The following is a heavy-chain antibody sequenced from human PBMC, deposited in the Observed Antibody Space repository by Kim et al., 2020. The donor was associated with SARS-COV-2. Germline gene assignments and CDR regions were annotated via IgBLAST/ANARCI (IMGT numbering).Heavy chain of an antibody. CDR3: AKDDRRWKSSHMDV. J-gene: IGHJ6*02. CDR1: GFTFGDYA. Sequence: GGSLRLSCAASGFTFGDYAMHWVRQAPGKGLEWVSGISWNSGSIGYADSVKGRFTISRDNAKNSLYLQMNSLRAEDTALYYCAKDDRRWKSSHMDVWGQGTTVTVSS. D-gene: IGHD1-1*01. V-gene: IGHV3-9*01. CDR2: ISWNSGSI.